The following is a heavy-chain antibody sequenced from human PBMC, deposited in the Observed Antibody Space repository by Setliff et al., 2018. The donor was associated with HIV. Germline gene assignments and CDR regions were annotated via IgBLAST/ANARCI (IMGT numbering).Heavy chain of an antibody. J-gene: IGHJ5*02. CDR3: VRGYSSGYFKEDNWFDP. CDR1: GYSMSDNYY. CDR2: VYHSGKT. D-gene: IGHD6-19*01. Sequence: PSETLSLTCAVSGYSMSDNYYWGWIRQPPEKGLEWTVTVYHSGKTYYNPSLKSRVTVSLDTSKNQISLNLTSVTAADTAVYYCVRGYSSGYFKEDNWFDPWGQGALVTVSS. V-gene: IGHV4-38-2*01.